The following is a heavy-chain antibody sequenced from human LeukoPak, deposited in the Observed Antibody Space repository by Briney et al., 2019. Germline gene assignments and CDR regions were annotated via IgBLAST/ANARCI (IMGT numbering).Heavy chain of an antibody. CDR1: GGSISTNNYY. D-gene: IGHD3-3*01. V-gene: IGHV4-39*01. J-gene: IGHJ4*02. CDR3: ARLPRYDFWS. Sequence: SETLSLTCTVSGGSISTNNYYWGWIRQPPGKGLEWIGTIYYTGSTYYNPSLKSRVTMSVDTSKKQFSLKLPSVTAADTAVYYCARLPRYDFWSWGQGTLVTVSS. CDR2: IYYTGST.